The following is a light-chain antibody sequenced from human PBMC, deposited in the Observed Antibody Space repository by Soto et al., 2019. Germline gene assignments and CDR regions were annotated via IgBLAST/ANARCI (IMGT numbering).Light chain of an antibody. V-gene: IGKV3-20*01. CDR2: STS. CDR1: QSVSSTY. J-gene: IGKJ2*01. CDR3: QQYGSSP. Sequence: EIVLTQSPGTLSLSPGERATLSCRASQSVSSTYLAWYQQKPGQAPRLLIYSTSSRATGIPDRFSGSGSGTDFTLTIGRLEPEDFAVYYCQQYGSSPFGQGTKLEIK.